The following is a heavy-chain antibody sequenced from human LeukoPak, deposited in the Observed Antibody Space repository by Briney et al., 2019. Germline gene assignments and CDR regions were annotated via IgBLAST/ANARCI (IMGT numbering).Heavy chain of an antibody. Sequence: TSETLSLTCTVSGGSISSGDYYWSWIRQPPGKGLEWIGYIYYSGSTYYNPSLKSRVTISVDTSKNQFSLKLSSVTAADTAVYYCARDGRFACSGGSCSPGAFDIWGQGTMVTVSS. D-gene: IGHD2-15*01. J-gene: IGHJ3*02. CDR3: ARDGRFACSGGSCSPGAFDI. CDR1: GGSISSGDYY. V-gene: IGHV4-30-4*01. CDR2: IYYSGST.